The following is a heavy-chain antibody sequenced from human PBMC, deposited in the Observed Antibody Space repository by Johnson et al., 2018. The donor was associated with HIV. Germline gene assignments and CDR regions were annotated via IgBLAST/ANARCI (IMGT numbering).Heavy chain of an antibody. CDR1: GFTFDDYG. V-gene: IGHV3-20*04. CDR2: INWNGGSI. D-gene: IGHD6-13*01. Sequence: VPLVESGGGVVRPGGSLRLSCAASGFTFDDYGMSWVRQAPGTGLEWVSGINWNGGSIGYADSVKGRFTISRDNAKNSLYLQMNSLSAEDTALYYCAKDMFYIAAARSGAFDIWGQGTMVTASS. J-gene: IGHJ3*02. CDR3: AKDMFYIAAARSGAFDI.